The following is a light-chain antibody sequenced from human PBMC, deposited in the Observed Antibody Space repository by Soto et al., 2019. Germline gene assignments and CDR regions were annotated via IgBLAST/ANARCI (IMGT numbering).Light chain of an antibody. CDR1: QSVSTK. V-gene: IGKV3-15*01. CDR3: QHYTLYSAS. J-gene: IGKJ1*01. CDR2: GAS. Sequence: EIVMTQSPATLSVSPGERATLSCRASQSVSTKLAWYQQKPGQAPRLLIYGASTRATGIPARFSGSGSGTEFTLTISSLQSEDFATYYCQHYTLYSASFGPGTKV.